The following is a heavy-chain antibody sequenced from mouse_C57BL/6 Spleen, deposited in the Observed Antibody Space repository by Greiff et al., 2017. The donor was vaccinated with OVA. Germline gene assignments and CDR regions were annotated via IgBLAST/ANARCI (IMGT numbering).Heavy chain of an antibody. CDR2: IDPSDSYT. Sequence: QVQLQQPGAELVRPGTSVKLSCKASGYTFTSYWMHWVKQRPGQGLEWIGVIDPSDSYTNYNQKFKGKATLTVDTSSSTAYMQLSSLTSEDSAVYYCAKGYDGYSYFDVWGTGTTVTVSS. CDR3: AKGYDGYSYFDV. J-gene: IGHJ1*03. D-gene: IGHD2-3*01. CDR1: GYTFTSYW. V-gene: IGHV1-59*01.